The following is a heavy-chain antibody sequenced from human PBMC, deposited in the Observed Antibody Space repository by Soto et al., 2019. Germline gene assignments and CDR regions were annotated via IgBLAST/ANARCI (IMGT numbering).Heavy chain of an antibody. J-gene: IGHJ4*02. CDR3: ARVGSSGWSPDY. CDR2: IFYSGSTTY. D-gene: IGHD6-19*01. Sequence: ASETLSLTCTVCGGSISGHYWIWIRQPPGEGMGWIGYIFYSGSTTYNNNPSLKSRVSISVDTSKNQFYLRLSSVTAADTAVYYCARVGSSGWSPDYWGQGTLVTVSS. V-gene: IGHV4-59*11. CDR1: GGSISGHY.